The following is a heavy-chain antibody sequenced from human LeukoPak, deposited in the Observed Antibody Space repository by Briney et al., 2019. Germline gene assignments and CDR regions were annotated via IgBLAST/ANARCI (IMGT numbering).Heavy chain of an antibody. V-gene: IGHV4-39*01. D-gene: IGHD2/OR15-2a*01. Sequence: SETLSLTCTVYGVSITTSSYYWGWIRQPPGKGLEWIGIIYYSGSTYYNPSLKGRVTISVDTSKNQFSLKLSSVTAADTAVYYCARAFRARYFDLWGRGTLVTVSS. CDR3: ARAFRARYFDL. CDR2: IYYSGST. CDR1: GVSITTSSYY. J-gene: IGHJ2*01.